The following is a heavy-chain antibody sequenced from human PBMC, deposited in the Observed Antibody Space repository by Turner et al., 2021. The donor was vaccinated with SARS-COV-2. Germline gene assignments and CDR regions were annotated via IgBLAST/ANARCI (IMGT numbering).Heavy chain of an antibody. CDR2: ISGGGGRK. D-gene: IGHD6-19*01. V-gene: IGHV3-23*01. Sequence: VQLLESGGGLGQPWRSLRLSCAHSGFTFSSYAMRWVRQPPGKGLELVSVISGGGGRKYYADSEKGRCTISRDTSKNTVYLKMNSLRAEDTAVYYCAKDQGIAGAGTAEYFDLWGRGTLVTVSS. CDR1: GFTFSSYA. CDR3: AKDQGIAGAGTAEYFDL. J-gene: IGHJ2*01.